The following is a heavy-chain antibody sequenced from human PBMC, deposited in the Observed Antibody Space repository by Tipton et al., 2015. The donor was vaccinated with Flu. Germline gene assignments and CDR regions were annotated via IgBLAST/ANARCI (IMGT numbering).Heavy chain of an antibody. CDR2: IDYNGRT. CDR3: AKYPAGYHDNSSYYIFDD. J-gene: IGHJ4*02. CDR1: GGSVDSSPYY. Sequence: TLSLTCTVSGGSVDSSPYYWGWVRQPQGKGLEWLVTIDYNGRTHYNPSLKSRVTISDGRTQFYLKLSSVTAADTAVYFCAKYPAGYHDNSSYYIFDDLGQG. D-gene: IGHD3-22*01. V-gene: IGHV4-39*07.